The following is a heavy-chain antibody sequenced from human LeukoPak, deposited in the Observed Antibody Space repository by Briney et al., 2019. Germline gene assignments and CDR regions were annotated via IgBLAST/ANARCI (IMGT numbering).Heavy chain of an antibody. CDR1: GGSISTYY. CDR3: ARHLDYYGSGSYES. V-gene: IGHV4-59*08. D-gene: IGHD3-10*01. CDR2: ISYNGYT. Sequence: SETLSLTCAVSGGSISTYYWSWIRQSPGKGLEWIGYISYNGYTNYNPSLNSRVTMSVDTSKSQFSLRLSSVTATDTAVYYCARHLDYYGSGSYESWGQGTLVTVSS. J-gene: IGHJ5*02.